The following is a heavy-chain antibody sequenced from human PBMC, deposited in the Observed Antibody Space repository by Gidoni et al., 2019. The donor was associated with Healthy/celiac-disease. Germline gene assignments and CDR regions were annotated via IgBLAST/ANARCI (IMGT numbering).Heavy chain of an antibody. CDR1: GGSISSDY. CDR3: ARDAEYGDFDY. V-gene: IGHV4-59*01. CDR2: IYYSGST. Sequence: QVQLQESGPGLVKPSETLSLTCTVSGGSISSDYLSWIRQPPGKGLEWIGYIYYSGSTNYNPSLKSRVTISVDTSKNQFSLKLSSVTAAYTAVYYCARDAEYGDFDYWGQGTLVTVSS. J-gene: IGHJ4*02. D-gene: IGHD4-17*01.